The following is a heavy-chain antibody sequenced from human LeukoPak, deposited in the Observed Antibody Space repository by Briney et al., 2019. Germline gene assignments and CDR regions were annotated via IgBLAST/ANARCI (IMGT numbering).Heavy chain of an antibody. V-gene: IGHV5-51*01. D-gene: IGHD3-22*01. CDR1: GYSFTSYW. Sequence: GESLKISCRGSGYSFTSYWIGWVRQLPGKGVKWMGIIYPGDSDARYSPSFQGHVTMSVDRSISTAYLQWSSLKASDTAMYYCARLSDYYESSGYYYVYWGQGTLVTVSS. J-gene: IGHJ4*02. CDR2: IYPGDSDA. CDR3: ARLSDYYESSGYYYVY.